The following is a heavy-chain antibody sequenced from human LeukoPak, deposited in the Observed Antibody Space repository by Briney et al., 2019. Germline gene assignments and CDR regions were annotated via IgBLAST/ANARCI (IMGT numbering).Heavy chain of an antibody. J-gene: IGHJ3*02. CDR3: AKDRGMTTMIVVGYAFDI. D-gene: IGHD3-22*01. CDR1: GFTFDDYA. CDR2: ISWNSGSI. V-gene: IGHV3-9*01. Sequence: GGSLRLSCAASGFTFDDYAMHWVRHAPGKGLEWVSGISWNSGSIGYADSVKGRFTISRDNAKNSPYLQMNSLRAEDTAVYYCAKDRGMTTMIVVGYAFDIWGQGTMVTVSS.